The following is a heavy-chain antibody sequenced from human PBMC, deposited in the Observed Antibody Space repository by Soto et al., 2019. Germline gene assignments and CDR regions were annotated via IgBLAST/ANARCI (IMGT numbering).Heavy chain of an antibody. Sequence: GASVKVSCKASGGTFSSYAISWVRQAPGQGLEWMGGIIPIFGTANYAQKFQGRVTITADESTSTAYMELSSLRSEDTAVYYRARTQFRSGYHYGHAFDIWGQGTMVTVSS. CDR1: GGTFSSYA. D-gene: IGHD3-22*01. CDR3: ARTQFRSGYHYGHAFDI. V-gene: IGHV1-69*13. CDR2: IIPIFGTA. J-gene: IGHJ3*02.